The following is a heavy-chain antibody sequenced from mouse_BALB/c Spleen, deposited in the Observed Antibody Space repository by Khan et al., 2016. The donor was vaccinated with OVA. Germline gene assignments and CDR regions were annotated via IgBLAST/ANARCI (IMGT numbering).Heavy chain of an antibody. J-gene: IGHJ3*01. CDR2: IWAGGST. CDR3: ARAFYYGAWFAY. D-gene: IGHD1-1*01. CDR1: GFSLTSYG. V-gene: IGHV2-9*02. Sequence: QVQLKESGPGLVAPSQTLSITCTVSGFSLTSYGVHWVRQPPGKGLEWLGVIWAGGSTNHNSALMSRLSISKDNSKSQVFLKMNSRQTDDTAMYYCARAFYYGAWFAYWGHGTLVTVSA.